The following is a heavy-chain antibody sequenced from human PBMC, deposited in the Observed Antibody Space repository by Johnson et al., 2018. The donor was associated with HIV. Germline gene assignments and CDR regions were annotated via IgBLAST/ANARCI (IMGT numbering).Heavy chain of an antibody. CDR3: AKCRGLGARGAFDI. D-gene: IGHD5-12*01. J-gene: IGHJ3*02. Sequence: QVQLVESGGGVVQPGRSLRLYCAASGFTFSSYAMHWVRQAPGKGLEWVAVISYDGSNKYYADSVKGRFTISRDNSKNTLYLQMSSLRAEDTAVYYCAKCRGLGARGAFDIWGQGTMVTVSS. V-gene: IGHV3-30*18. CDR1: GFTFSSYA. CDR2: ISYDGSNK.